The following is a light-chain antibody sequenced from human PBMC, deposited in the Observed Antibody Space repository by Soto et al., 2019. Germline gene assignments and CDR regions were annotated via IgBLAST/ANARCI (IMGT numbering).Light chain of an antibody. J-gene: IGKJ1*01. Sequence: DIQMTQSPSTLSASVGDRVTITCRASQSISSWLAWYQQKPGKAPKLLIYKASSLKSGVPSRFSGSGSGTEFTLTISSLQPDDFATYYCQQYSSYSWTSGQGTKVEIK. CDR1: QSISSW. CDR3: QQYSSYSWT. CDR2: KAS. V-gene: IGKV1-5*03.